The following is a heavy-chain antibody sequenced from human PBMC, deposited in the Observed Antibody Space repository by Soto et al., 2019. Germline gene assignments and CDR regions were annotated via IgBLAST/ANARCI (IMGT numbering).Heavy chain of an antibody. CDR3: AKNQGVELVPLATVDWFDP. V-gene: IGHV3-23*01. CDR1: GFIFENFG. D-gene: IGHD1-26*01. CDR2: ISGSGFKK. J-gene: IGHJ5*02. Sequence: SLRLSCAASGFIFENFGMSWVRQAPGRGLEWISSISGSGFKKYYADSVKGRFAISRDNSKSTVYLELNNLSAEDTAVYHCAKNQGVELVPLATVDWFDPWGQGSVVTVSS.